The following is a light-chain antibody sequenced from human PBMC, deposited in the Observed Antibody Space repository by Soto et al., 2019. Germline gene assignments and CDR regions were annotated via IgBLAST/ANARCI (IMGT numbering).Light chain of an antibody. J-gene: IGKJ1*01. Sequence: EIVMTQSPATLSVSPGERATLACRASQSVSSNLAWYQQKPGQAPRLLIYGASTRATGIPARFSGSGSGTEFTLTISSLQSDDFVVYYCEQYNNWPPWTFGQGTKVDIK. CDR1: QSVSSN. V-gene: IGKV3-15*01. CDR3: EQYNNWPPWT. CDR2: GAS.